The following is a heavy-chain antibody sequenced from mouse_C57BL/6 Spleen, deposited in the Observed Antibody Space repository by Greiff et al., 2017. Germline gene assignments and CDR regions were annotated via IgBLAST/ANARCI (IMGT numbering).Heavy chain of an antibody. J-gene: IGHJ2*01. D-gene: IGHD2-5*01. CDR3: ARDYSNYLDY. Sequence: QVQLQQPGAELVMPGASVKLSCKASGYTFTSYWMHWVKQRPGQGLEWIGELDPSDSYTNYNQKFKGKSTFTVDKSSGTAYMQLSSLTSEDAAVYYCARDYSNYLDYWGQGTTLTVSS. CDR1: GYTFTSYW. CDR2: LDPSDSYT. V-gene: IGHV1-69*01.